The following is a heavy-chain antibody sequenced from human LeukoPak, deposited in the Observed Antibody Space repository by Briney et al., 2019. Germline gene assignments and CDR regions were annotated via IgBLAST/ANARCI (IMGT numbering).Heavy chain of an antibody. CDR3: ARNDDFWSGYYDY. D-gene: IGHD3-3*01. CDR2: IYHSGST. Sequence: PSETLSLTCAVSGYSISSGYYWGWIRQPPGKGLEWIGSIYHSGSTYYNPSLKSRVTISVDTSKNQFSLKLSSVTAADTAVYYCARNDDFWSGYYDYWGQGTLVTVSS. J-gene: IGHJ4*02. CDR1: GYSISSGYY. V-gene: IGHV4-38-2*01.